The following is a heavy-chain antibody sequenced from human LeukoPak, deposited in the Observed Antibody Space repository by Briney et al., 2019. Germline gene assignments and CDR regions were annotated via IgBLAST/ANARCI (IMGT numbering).Heavy chain of an antibody. CDR1: GFTFSSYS. D-gene: IGHD4-17*01. Sequence: GGSLRLSCAASGFTFSSYSMNWVRQAPGKGLEWVSAISGSGGSTYYADSVKGRFTISRDNAKKSLYLQMNTLTGEDTAVYYCARGANYGDYYPLYYFDSWGQGTLVTVSS. CDR3: ARGANYGDYYPLYYFDS. CDR2: ISGSGGST. V-gene: IGHV3-21*01. J-gene: IGHJ4*02.